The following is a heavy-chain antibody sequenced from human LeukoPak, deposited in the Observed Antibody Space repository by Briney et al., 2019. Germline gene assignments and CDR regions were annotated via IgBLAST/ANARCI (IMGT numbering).Heavy chain of an antibody. V-gene: IGHV1-24*01. D-gene: IGHD4-17*01. CDR3: ATEVVGYGDVHYFDS. J-gene: IGHJ4*02. CDR1: VYTLTEVS. Sequence: ASVKGSCKISVYTLTEVSMHSVRQTPGKGLEWMGGFDPADGEPIYAQKFQGRVTMSEDTSTDTAYMDLSSLRSEDTAVYYCATEVVGYGDVHYFDSWGQGTLVTVSS. CDR2: FDPADGEP.